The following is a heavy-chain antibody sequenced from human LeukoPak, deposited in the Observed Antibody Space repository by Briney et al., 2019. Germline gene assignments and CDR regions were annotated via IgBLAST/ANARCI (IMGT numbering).Heavy chain of an antibody. D-gene: IGHD4-17*01. V-gene: IGHV5-51*01. CDR2: IYPGDSDT. CDR3: ARRTDYGLNPYMDV. J-gene: IGHJ6*02. CDR1: GYHFTRYW. Sequence: GGALQISCKGSGYHFTRYWIGWVRQVPGKGLEGMGIIYPGDSDTRYSPSFQGQVTISADKSISTAYLQWSSLKASDTAMYYCARRTDYGLNPYMDVWGQGTTVTVSS.